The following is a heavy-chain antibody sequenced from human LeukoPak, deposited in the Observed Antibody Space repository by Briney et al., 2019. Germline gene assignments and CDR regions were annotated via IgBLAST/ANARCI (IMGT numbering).Heavy chain of an antibody. CDR1: GGSISSGSYY. J-gene: IGHJ4*02. D-gene: IGHD6-13*01. V-gene: IGHV4-61*02. CDR2: VYTSGST. CDR3: AREFPPGSSSPRYYFDY. Sequence: PSETLSLTCTVSGGSISSGSYYWSWIRQPAGKGLEWIGRVYTSGSTNYSPSLKSRVTISVDTSKNQFSLKLSSVTAADTAVYYCAREFPPGSSSPRYYFDYWGQGTLVTVSS.